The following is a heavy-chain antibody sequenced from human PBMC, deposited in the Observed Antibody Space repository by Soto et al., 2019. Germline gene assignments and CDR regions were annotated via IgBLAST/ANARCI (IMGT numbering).Heavy chain of an antibody. CDR1: GGSISSYY. CDR2: IYTSGST. D-gene: IGHD2-2*01. CDR3: ARACSSNSCYDVFDY. Sequence: PSETLSLTCTVSGGSISSYYWSWIRQPAGKGLEWIGRIYTSGSTNYNPSLKSRVTMSVDTSKNQFSLKLSSVTAADTAVYYCARACSSNSCYDVFDYWRQGTLVTVSS. J-gene: IGHJ4*02. V-gene: IGHV4-4*07.